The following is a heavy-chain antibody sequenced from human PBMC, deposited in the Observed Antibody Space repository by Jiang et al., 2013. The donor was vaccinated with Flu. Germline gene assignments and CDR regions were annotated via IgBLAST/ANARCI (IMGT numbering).Heavy chain of an antibody. D-gene: IGHD2-21*01. CDR3: AKRASGISWPFDS. CDR1: GYIFISYA. CDR2: INAANGDT. V-gene: IGHV1-3*01. Sequence: KPGASVKVSCKASGYIFISYAIHWVRQAPGQRLEWMGWINAANGDTKYSQKFQDRVTITRDTSASTAYMRLSSLRSEDTAIYYCAKRASGISWPFDSWGQGTLVTVSS. J-gene: IGHJ4*02.